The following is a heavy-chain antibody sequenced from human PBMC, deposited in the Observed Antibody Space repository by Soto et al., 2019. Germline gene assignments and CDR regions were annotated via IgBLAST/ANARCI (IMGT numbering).Heavy chain of an antibody. CDR1: GYSFTSYW. J-gene: IGHJ6*02. D-gene: IGHD3-16*01. CDR2: IYPGDSDT. CDR3: ARQGWGRDGYTYYYYGMDV. V-gene: IGHV5-51*01. Sequence: PGESLKISCKGSGYSFTSYWIGWVRQMPGKGLEWMGIIYPGDSDTRYSPSFQGQVTISADKSISTAYLQWSSLKASDTAMYYCARQGWGRDGYTYYYYGMDVWGQGTTVTVSS.